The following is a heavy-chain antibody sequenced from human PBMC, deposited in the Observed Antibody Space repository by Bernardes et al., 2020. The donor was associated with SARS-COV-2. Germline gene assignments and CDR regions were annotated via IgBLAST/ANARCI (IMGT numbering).Heavy chain of an antibody. D-gene: IGHD4-17*01. CDR2: ISYTGSA. CDR1: GGSITPFS. J-gene: IGHJ4*02. Sequence: SETLSLTCSVSGGSITPFSWSWIRQPPGKGLEWLGYISYTGSAYYSPSLKSRVTISLDTSERQFSLKMRSVTAADTAVYYCARGDYGDYVFWGQGTRVTVSS. CDR3: ARGDYGDYVF. V-gene: IGHV4-59*01.